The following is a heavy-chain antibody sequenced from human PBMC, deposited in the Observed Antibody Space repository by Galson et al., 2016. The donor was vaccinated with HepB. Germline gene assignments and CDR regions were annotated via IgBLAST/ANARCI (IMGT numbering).Heavy chain of an antibody. CDR2: IYVIGST. Sequence: SETLSLTCTVSGGSISGHYWSWIRQPAGKGLEWIGRIYVIGSTNYNPSLRSRVSMSVDTSKKELSLELNSVTAADTALYYCAREADRLWYFDLWDRGILVTVSS. CDR3: AREADRLWYFDL. D-gene: IGHD6-25*01. V-gene: IGHV4-4*07. CDR1: GGSISGHY. J-gene: IGHJ2*01.